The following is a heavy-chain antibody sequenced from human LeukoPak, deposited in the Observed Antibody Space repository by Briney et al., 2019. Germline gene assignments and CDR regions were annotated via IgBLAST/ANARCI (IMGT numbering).Heavy chain of an antibody. J-gene: IGHJ6*03. V-gene: IGHV4-39*07. D-gene: IGHD3-22*01. CDR2: IYTSGST. CDR3: ARDHGFKSSGYYYYYYMDV. Sequence: SETLSLTCTVPGGSISSSSYYWGWIRQTPGKGLEWIGGIYTSGSTNYNPSLKSRVTMSVDTSKNQFSLKLSSVTAADTAVYYCARDHGFKSSGYYYYYYMDVWGKGTTVTVSS. CDR1: GGSISSSSYY.